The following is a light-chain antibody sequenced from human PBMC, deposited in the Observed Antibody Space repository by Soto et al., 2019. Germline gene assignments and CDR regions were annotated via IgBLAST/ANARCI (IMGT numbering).Light chain of an antibody. CDR1: QSISSW. J-gene: IGKJ1*01. V-gene: IGKV1-5*03. CDR2: KTS. Sequence: DIPLTQSPSTLSASVGDRVTITCRASQSISSWLAWYQQKPGKAPKFLIYKTSNLESGVPSRFSGSGSGTGFTLTISSLQPDDFATYYCQYYNNYCWTFGQGTKVEIK. CDR3: QYYNNYCWT.